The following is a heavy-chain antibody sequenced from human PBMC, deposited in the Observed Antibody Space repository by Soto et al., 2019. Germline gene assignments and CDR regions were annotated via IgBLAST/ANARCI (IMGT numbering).Heavy chain of an antibody. J-gene: IGHJ4*02. CDR3: AKDDVTGGGDNVFDY. V-gene: IGHV3-23*01. CDR2: IGASGDIT. D-gene: IGHD2-21*02. CDR1: GFYSINLG. Sequence: QRHCNAAAGFYSINLGVRRVRQAPVTGLEWVAGIGASGDITWYADSVKGRLSIARDNSKNTLYLQLNSLRFEDTAVYYCAKDDVTGGGDNVFDYWVQGTLVTVSS.